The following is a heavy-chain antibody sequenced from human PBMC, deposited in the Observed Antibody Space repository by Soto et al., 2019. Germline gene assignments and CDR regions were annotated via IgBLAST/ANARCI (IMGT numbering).Heavy chain of an antibody. CDR3: AKDLTVTRYYYYGMDV. D-gene: IGHD4-17*01. Sequence: PGGSQRLSCTASGFNFGSYGMHWVRQAPGKGLEWVAVISYDGSNKYYADSVKGRFTISRDNSKNTLYLQMNSLRAEDTAVYYCAKDLTVTRYYYYGMDVWGQGTTVTVSS. V-gene: IGHV3-30*18. CDR2: ISYDGSNK. J-gene: IGHJ6*02. CDR1: GFNFGSYG.